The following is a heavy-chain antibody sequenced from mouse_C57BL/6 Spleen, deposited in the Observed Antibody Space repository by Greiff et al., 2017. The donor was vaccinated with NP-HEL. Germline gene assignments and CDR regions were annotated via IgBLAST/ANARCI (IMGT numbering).Heavy chain of an antibody. CDR3: ARYGGYYYGSSYDYFDY. V-gene: IGHV1-81*01. D-gene: IGHD1-1*01. CDR2: IYPRSGNT. CDR1: GYTFTSYG. J-gene: IGHJ2*01. Sequence: VKLQESGAELARPGASVKLSCKASGYTFTSYGISWVKQRTGQGLEWIGEIYPRSGNTYYNEKFKGKATLTADKSSSTAYMELRSLTSEDSAVYFCARYGGYYYGSSYDYFDYWGQGTTLTVSS.